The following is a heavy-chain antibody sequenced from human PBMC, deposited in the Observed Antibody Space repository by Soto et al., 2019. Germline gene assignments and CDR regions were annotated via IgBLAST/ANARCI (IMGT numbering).Heavy chain of an antibody. CDR1: GFTFSSYD. CDR3: ARGAPICSGGSCYHDY. J-gene: IGHJ4*02. CDR2: IGTAGDT. Sequence: PGGSLRLSFAASGFTFSSYDMHWVRQATGKGLEWVSAIGTAGDTYYPGSVKGRFTISRENAKNSLYLQMNSLRAGDTAVYYCARGAPICSGGSCYHDYWGQGTLVTVSS. V-gene: IGHV3-13*01. D-gene: IGHD2-15*01.